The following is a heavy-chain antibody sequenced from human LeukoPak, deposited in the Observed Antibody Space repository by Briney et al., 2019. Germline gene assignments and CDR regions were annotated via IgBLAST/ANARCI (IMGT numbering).Heavy chain of an antibody. J-gene: IGHJ4*02. CDR2: IYYSGST. CDR3: ARVLLAATAMVDY. CDR1: GGSIGSGGYY. Sequence: PSQTLSLTCTVSGGSIGSGGYYWSWIRQHPGKGLEWIGYIYYSGSTYYNPSLKSRVTISVDTSKNQFSLKLSSVTAADTAVYYCARVLLAATAMVDYWGQGTLVTVSS. V-gene: IGHV4-31*03. D-gene: IGHD5-18*01.